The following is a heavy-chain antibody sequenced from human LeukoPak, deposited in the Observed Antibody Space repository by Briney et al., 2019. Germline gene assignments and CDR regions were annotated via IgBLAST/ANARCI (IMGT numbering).Heavy chain of an antibody. Sequence: SRTLSLTCAISGDSVSSNSAAWNWIRQSPSRGLEWLGRTYYRSKWYNDYAVSVKSRITINPDTSKNQFSLQLNSVTPEDTAVYYCARVEKAAAGSGDAFDIWGQGTMVTVSS. D-gene: IGHD6-13*01. CDR3: ARVEKAAAGSGDAFDI. V-gene: IGHV6-1*01. CDR2: TYYRSKWYN. J-gene: IGHJ3*02. CDR1: GDSVSSNSAA.